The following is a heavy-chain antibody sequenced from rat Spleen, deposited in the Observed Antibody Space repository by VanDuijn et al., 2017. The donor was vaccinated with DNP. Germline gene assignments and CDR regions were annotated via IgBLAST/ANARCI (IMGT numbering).Heavy chain of an antibody. J-gene: IGHJ2*01. V-gene: IGHV3-1*01. CDR2: ISYSGST. CDR3: ARWSDYFDY. Sequence: EVQLQESGPGLVKPSQSLSLTCSVTAYSITTTYWGWIRKFPGNKMEWVGHISYSGSTSYNPSLKSRISIIRDTSKNQFFLHLNSVTTEDTATYYCARWSDYFDYWGQGVMVTVSS. CDR1: AYSITTTY.